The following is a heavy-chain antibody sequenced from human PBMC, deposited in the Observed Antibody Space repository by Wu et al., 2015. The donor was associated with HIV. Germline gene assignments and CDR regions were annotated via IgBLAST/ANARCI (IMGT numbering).Heavy chain of an antibody. V-gene: IGHV1-46*01. Sequence: QVHLVQSGAEMKKPGASVKVSCKTSGYAFTSKYVHWVRQAPGQGLEWMGIINPGGGSPNYAQKFRDRVIMTRDTSTSTIYMELRSLRSDDTAVYFCATDRFYAADCGNCFPPFGYWGQGSLVTVSS. D-gene: IGHD2-21*01. CDR1: GYAFTSKY. J-gene: IGHJ4*02. CDR3: ATDRFYAADCGNCFPPFGY. CDR2: INPGGGSP.